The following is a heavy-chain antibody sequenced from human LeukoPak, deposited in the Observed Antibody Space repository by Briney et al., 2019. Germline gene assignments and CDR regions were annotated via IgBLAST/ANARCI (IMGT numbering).Heavy chain of an antibody. D-gene: IGHD2-15*01. CDR3: ARDSCSGGSCYLGY. J-gene: IGHJ4*02. Sequence: SETLSLTCTVSGGSISSYYWSWIRQPPGKGLEWIGCIYYSGSTNYNPSLKSRVTISVDTSKNQFSLKLSSVTAADTAVYYCARDSCSGGSCYLGYWGQGTLVTVSS. V-gene: IGHV4-59*01. CDR1: GGSISSYY. CDR2: IYYSGST.